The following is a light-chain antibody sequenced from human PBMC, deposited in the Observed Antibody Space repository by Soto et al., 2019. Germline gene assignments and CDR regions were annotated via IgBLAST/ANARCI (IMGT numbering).Light chain of an antibody. CDR2: GAS. Sequence: EIVLTQSPGTLSLSPGERATLSCRASQSVSSSYLAWYQQKPGQAPRLLIYGASSRATGIPDRFSGSGSGTDFTLTIIRLEPEDFAVYYCQQYGSSPRRFGQGTKVEIK. J-gene: IGKJ1*01. CDR3: QQYGSSPRR. CDR1: QSVSSSY. V-gene: IGKV3-20*01.